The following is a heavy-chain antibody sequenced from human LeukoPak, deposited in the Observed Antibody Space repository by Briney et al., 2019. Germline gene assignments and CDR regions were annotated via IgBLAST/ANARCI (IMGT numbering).Heavy chain of an antibody. CDR2: ITTSYVNT. J-gene: IGHJ4*02. D-gene: IGHD7-27*01. Sequence: GGSLRLSCEASGFTFSSYTMSWVRQAPGKGLEWVSTITTSYVNTYSADSVKGRFPVSIDNSKYPLFLQMNSLRAEDTAVYYCAKDGGLWVSAHWGDSWGRGTLVTVSS. CDR3: AKDGGLWVSAHWGDS. CDR1: GFTFSSYT. V-gene: IGHV3-23*01.